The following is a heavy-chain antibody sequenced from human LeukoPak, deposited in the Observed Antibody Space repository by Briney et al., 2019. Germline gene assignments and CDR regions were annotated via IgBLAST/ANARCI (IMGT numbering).Heavy chain of an antibody. D-gene: IGHD2-21*02. CDR3: TTTHAVTAYFDY. CDR1: GYTFTSYG. J-gene: IGHJ4*02. V-gene: IGHV1-18*01. CDR2: ISAYNGNT. Sequence: ASVKVSCKASGYTFTSYGISWVRQAPGQGLEWMGWISAYNGNTNYAQKLQGRVTMTTDTSTSTAYMELRSLRSDDTAVYYCTTTHAVTAYFDYWGQGTLVTVSS.